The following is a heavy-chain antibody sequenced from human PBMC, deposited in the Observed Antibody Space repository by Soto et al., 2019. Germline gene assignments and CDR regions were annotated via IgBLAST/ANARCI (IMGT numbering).Heavy chain of an antibody. CDR2: MNPNSGNT. V-gene: IGHV1-8*01. J-gene: IGHJ4*02. CDR3: ARRRDTNFDD. Sequence: ASVKVSCKASGYTFTSYDINWVRQATGQGLEWMGWMNPNSGNTGYAQKFQGRVTITRNNSISTAYMELSSLRSEDTAGYYCARRRDTNFDDWGQGSLVTVSS. D-gene: IGHD5-18*01. CDR1: GYTFTSYD.